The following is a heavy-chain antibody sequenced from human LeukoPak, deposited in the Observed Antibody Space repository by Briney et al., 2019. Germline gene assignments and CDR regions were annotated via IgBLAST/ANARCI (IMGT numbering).Heavy chain of an antibody. V-gene: IGHV4-59*01. D-gene: IGHD3-9*01. J-gene: IGHJ3*02. Sequence: SETLSLTCTVSGGSISSYYWSWIRQPPGKGLEWIGYIYYSGSTNYNPSLKSRVTISVDTSKNQFSLKLSSVTAADTAVYYGARLGYDILTGYYKGAFDIWGQGTMVTVSS. CDR1: GGSISSYY. CDR3: ARLGYDILTGYYKGAFDI. CDR2: IYYSGST.